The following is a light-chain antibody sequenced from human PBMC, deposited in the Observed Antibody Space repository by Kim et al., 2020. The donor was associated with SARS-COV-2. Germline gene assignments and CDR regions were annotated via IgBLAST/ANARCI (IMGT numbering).Light chain of an antibody. Sequence: VSPGQTASLTCSGDKLGDKYACWYQQKPGQSPVLVIYQDSKRPSGIPERFSASNSGNTATLTISGTQAMDEADYYCQAWDSSTVVFGGGTQLTVL. J-gene: IGLJ2*01. CDR2: QDS. V-gene: IGLV3-1*01. CDR1: KLGDKY. CDR3: QAWDSSTVV.